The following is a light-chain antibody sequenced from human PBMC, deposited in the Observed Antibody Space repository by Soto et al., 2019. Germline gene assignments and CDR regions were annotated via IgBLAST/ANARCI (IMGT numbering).Light chain of an antibody. CDR1: QSVSSTY. Sequence: EIVLTQSPGTLSLSPGERATLSCRASQSVSSTYLAWYQQKPGQAPRLLIYAASTRATGIPDRFSGSGSGTDFTLTISRLEPEDFAVYYCHHYGTSPPYTFGQGTKLDIK. CDR2: AAS. CDR3: HHYGTSPPYT. V-gene: IGKV3-20*01. J-gene: IGKJ2*01.